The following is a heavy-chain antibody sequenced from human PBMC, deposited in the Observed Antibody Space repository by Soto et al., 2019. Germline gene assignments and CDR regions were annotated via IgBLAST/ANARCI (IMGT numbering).Heavy chain of an antibody. D-gene: IGHD2-2*01. CDR1: GGSVSSGGYY. CDR2: IYYSGST. V-gene: IGHV4-31*03. Sequence: SETLSLTCTVSGGSVSSGGYYWSWIRQHPGKGLEWIGYIYYSGSTYYNPSLKSRVTISVDTSKNQFSLKLSSVTAADTAVYYCARGSTGYGMDVWGQGTTVTVSS. CDR3: ARGSTGYGMDV. J-gene: IGHJ6*02.